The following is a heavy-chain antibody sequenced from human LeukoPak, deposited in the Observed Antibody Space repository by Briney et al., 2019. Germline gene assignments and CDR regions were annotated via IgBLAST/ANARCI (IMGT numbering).Heavy chain of an antibody. V-gene: IGHV1-2*02. J-gene: IGHJ5*02. CDR3: AIDCGILTGSLNLMFDP. CDR1: GYTFTGYY. CDR2: INPNSGGT. D-gene: IGHD3-9*01. Sequence: ASVKVSCKASGYTFTGYYMHWVRQAPGQGLEWMGWINPNSGGTNYAQKFQGRVTMTRDTPISTAYMELSRLRSDDTAVYYCAIDCGILTGSLNLMFDPWGQGTLVTVSS.